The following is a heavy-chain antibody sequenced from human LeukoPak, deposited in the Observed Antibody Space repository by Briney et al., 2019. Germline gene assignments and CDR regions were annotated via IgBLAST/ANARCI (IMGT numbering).Heavy chain of an antibody. D-gene: IGHD6-13*01. CDR3: ARDTEYSSSWYSYFDY. J-gene: IGHJ4*02. CDR1: GGSISSYY. V-gene: IGHV4-4*07. CDR2: IYTSGST. Sequence: SETLSLTCTVSGGSISSYYWSWIRQPAGKGLEWIGRIYTSGSTNYNPSLKSRVTMSVDTSKNQFSLKLSSVTAADTAVYYCARDTEYSSSWYSYFDYWGQGTLVTVSS.